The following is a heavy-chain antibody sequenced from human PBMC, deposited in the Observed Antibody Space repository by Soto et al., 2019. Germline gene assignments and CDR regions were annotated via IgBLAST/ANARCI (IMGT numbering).Heavy chain of an antibody. J-gene: IGHJ3*02. CDR1: GGSISSGGYY. Sequence: SETLSLTCTVSGGSISSGGYYWSWIRQHPGKGLEWIGYIYYSGSTYYNPSLKSRVTISVDTSKNQFSLKLSSVTAADTAVYYCARGNCSGGSCYPGAFDIWGQGTMVTVSS. V-gene: IGHV4-31*03. D-gene: IGHD2-15*01. CDR2: IYYSGST. CDR3: ARGNCSGGSCYPGAFDI.